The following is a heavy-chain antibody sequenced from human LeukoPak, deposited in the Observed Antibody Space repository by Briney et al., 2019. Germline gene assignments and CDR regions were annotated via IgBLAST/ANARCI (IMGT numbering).Heavy chain of an antibody. CDR2: INPSGGTT. D-gene: IGHD2-15*01. CDR1: GYTFTSSY. V-gene: IGHV1-46*01. J-gene: IGHJ4*02. CDR3: ARVAPNRRYCSGGSCLNYFDY. Sequence: ASVKVSCKASGYTFTSSYIHWVRQAPGQGLEWMGIINPSGGTTIYAQKLQGRVTMTTDTSTSTAYMELRSLRSDDTAVYYCARVAPNRRYCSGGSCLNYFDYWGQGTLVTVSS.